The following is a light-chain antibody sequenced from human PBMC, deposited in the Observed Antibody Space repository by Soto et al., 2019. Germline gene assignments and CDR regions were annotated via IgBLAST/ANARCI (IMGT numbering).Light chain of an antibody. CDR3: QTWGTGIRV. J-gene: IGLJ1*01. CDR1: SGHSNYA. CDR2: VTSDGSH. V-gene: IGLV4-69*01. Sequence: QLVLTQSPSASASLGASVKLTCTLSSGHSNYAIAWHQQQPEKGPRYLMKVTSDGSHRKGGGIPDRFSGSSSGAQRYLNISSLQSEDEADYYCQTWGTGIRVFGTGTKVTVL.